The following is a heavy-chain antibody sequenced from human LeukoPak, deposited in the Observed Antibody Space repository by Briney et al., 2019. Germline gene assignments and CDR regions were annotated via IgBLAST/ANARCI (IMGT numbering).Heavy chain of an antibody. CDR3: ATTSFYGDYEIWCMDV. V-gene: IGHV3-30-3*01. D-gene: IGHD4-17*01. J-gene: IGHJ6*02. CDR2: ISYDGSNK. Sequence: GGSLRLSCAASGFTFSSYAMHWVRQAPGKGLEWVAVISYDGSNKYYADSVKGRFTISRDNSKNTLYLQMNSLRAEDTAVYYCATTSFYGDYEIWCMDVWGQGTTVTVSS. CDR1: GFTFSSYA.